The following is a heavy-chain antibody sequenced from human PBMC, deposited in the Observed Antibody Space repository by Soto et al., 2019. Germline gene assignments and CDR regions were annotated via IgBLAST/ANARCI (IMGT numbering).Heavy chain of an antibody. CDR1: GFSLSTSGMC. CDR3: ARIPSYCPCSGGSCYSVAAMTDV. Sequence: SGPTLVNPKKTLTLTCTFSGFSLSTSGMCLSWIVKPPGKARKGLARMNWDDDKYYSTSLKTRLTISKDTSKNQVVLTMTNMDPVDTATYYCARIPSYCPCSGGSCYSVAAMTDVWGKGTTVTVSS. J-gene: IGHJ6*04. CDR2: MNWDDDK. D-gene: IGHD2-15*01. V-gene: IGHV2-70*11.